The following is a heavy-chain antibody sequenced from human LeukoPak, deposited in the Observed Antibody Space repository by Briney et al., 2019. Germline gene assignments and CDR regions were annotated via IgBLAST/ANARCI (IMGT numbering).Heavy chain of an antibody. Sequence: PGGSPRHSRVDSGLSFYTYVMHGVRQAPDMGLEWVAAISYDGSYAYYRDSVRRRFTISRDNSKNTMYLQMNSLRAEDAAMYYCARALDVWGKGTTVTVSS. CDR1: GLSFYTYV. V-gene: IGHV3-30*10. J-gene: IGHJ6*04. CDR3: ARALDV. CDR2: ISYDGSYA.